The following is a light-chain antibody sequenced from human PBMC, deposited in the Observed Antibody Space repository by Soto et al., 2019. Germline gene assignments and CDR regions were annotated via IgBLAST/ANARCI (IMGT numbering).Light chain of an antibody. CDR1: QSVSSN. V-gene: IGKV3-15*01. CDR3: QQYNGWPRT. J-gene: IGKJ1*01. CDR2: GAS. Sequence: EIVMTQSPATLSVSPGERATLSCRASQSVSSNLAWYQQKPGQAPRLLIYGASTRATGIPARFSGSGSGTEFTLTISSLQSEDFAVYYRQQYNGWPRTFGQGTKGDIK.